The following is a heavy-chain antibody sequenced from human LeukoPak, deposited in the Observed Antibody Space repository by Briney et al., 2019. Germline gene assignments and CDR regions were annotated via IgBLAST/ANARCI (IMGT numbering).Heavy chain of an antibody. Sequence: PSETLSLTCTVSGGSISSGSYYWSWIRQPAGKGLEWIGRIYTSGSTNYNPSLKSRVTISVDTSKNQFSLKLSSVTAADTAVYYCARDIVVVPAPRGSFGIWGQGTMVTVSS. CDR3: ARDIVVVPAPRGSFGI. D-gene: IGHD2-2*01. V-gene: IGHV4-61*02. CDR2: IYTSGST. CDR1: GGSISSGSYY. J-gene: IGHJ3*02.